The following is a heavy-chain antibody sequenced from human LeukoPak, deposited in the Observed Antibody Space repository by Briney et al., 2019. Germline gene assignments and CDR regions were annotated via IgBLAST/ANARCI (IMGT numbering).Heavy chain of an antibody. D-gene: IGHD3-10*01. CDR1: RFTLTDNY. J-gene: IGHJ4*02. Sequence: GGPLRLSCAASRFTLTDNYINGVPRSPERGGECVSVMHIDGSTYHADSVKGRFTISRDNSTNTLYLQMNSLRVEDTAVYYCARGHYRDTPGWGQGTLVTVST. V-gene: IGHV3-66*01. CDR3: ARGHYRDTPG. CDR2: MHIDGST.